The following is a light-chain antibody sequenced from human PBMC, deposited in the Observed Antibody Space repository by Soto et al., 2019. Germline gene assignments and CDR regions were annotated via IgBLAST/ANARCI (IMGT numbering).Light chain of an antibody. CDR3: QQYNNWPPRAT. V-gene: IGKV3-15*01. Sequence: EIVMTQSPATLSVSPGDRATLSCRAGQPLNNNVAWYQHKPGQAPRLLIYGASTRATGISARFSGSGSGTEFTLTISSLQSEDSAVYYCQQYNNWPPRATFGQGTRLEIK. CDR2: GAS. CDR1: QPLNNN. J-gene: IGKJ5*01.